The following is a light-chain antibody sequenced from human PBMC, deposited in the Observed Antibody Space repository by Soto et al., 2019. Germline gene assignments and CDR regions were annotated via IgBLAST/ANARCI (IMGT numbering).Light chain of an antibody. Sequence: DIQMTQSPSTLSASVGDRVTITCRASQSISTWLAWYQQKPGKAPKLLIYKASSLESGVPSRFSGSGSGTEFTLTTSRLKPDDFAIYYFQQYNTYLSTFGPGTKVEIK. CDR3: QQYNTYLST. CDR1: QSISTW. V-gene: IGKV1-5*03. CDR2: KAS. J-gene: IGKJ1*01.